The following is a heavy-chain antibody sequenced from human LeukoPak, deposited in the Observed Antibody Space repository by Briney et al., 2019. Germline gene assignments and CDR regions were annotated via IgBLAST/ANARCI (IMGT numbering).Heavy chain of an antibody. D-gene: IGHD6-6*01. Sequence: SETLSLTCSVSGDSINNNYYYWGWIRQPPGKGLEWIASIFYMGNTNYNPSLKSRVTISVDTSKNQFSLQMNSVTAADTAVYYCARRGQLVWARYYDNWGRGTLVTVSS. CDR2: IFYMGNT. J-gene: IGHJ4*02. CDR3: ARRGQLVWARYYDN. CDR1: GDSINNNYYY. V-gene: IGHV4-39*01.